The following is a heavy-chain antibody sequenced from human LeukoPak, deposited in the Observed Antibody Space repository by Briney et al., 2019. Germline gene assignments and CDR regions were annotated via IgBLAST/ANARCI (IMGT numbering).Heavy chain of an antibody. D-gene: IGHD5-18*01. CDR3: AKRGGGYSYGYFDD. CDR2: ISGSGGST. CDR1: GFTFSSYA. Sequence: GGSLRLSCAASGFTFSSYAMSWVRQAPGKGLEWVSVISGSGGSTYYADSVKGRFTISRDNSKNTLYLQMNSLRAEDTAVYYCAKRGGGYSYGYFDDWGQGTLVTVSS. V-gene: IGHV3-23*01. J-gene: IGHJ4*02.